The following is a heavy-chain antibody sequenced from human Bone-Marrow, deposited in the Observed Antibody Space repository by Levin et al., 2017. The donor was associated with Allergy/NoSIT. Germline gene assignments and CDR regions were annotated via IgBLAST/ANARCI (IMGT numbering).Heavy chain of an antibody. J-gene: IGHJ5*02. CDR2: INGDGDIT. V-gene: IGHV3-74*03. Sequence: GGSLRLSCAASDFTLGKSWMHWVRQAPGKGLEWVSRINGDGDITTYVDSVKGRFTISRDNAKKTLYLQMTSLRVEDTAVYYCTVSRYISGRGRWFDPWGQGTLVTVSS. CDR3: TVSRYISGRGRWFDP. CDR1: DFTLGKSW. D-gene: IGHD6-19*01.